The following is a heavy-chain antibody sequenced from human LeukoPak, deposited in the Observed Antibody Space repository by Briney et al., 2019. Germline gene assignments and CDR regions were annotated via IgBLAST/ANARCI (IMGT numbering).Heavy chain of an antibody. D-gene: IGHD4-4*01. V-gene: IGHV1-2*02. CDR1: GYTLTDYH. CDR3: AADPVDLYSHNDY. Sequence: ASVKVSCKASGYTLTDYHMIWVRQAPGQGLEWMAWMKPNSGGINYAQEFQGRVTVTRDTSISTAYMELSSLRSDDTAIYYCAADPVDLYSHNDYWGQGTLVTVSS. J-gene: IGHJ4*02. CDR2: MKPNSGGI.